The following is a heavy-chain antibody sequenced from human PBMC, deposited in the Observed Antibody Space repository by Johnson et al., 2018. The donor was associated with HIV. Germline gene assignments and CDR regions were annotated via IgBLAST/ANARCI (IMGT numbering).Heavy chain of an antibody. CDR1: GFTFSSYA. Sequence: VQLVESGGGVVQPGRSLRLSCAASGFTFSSYAMHWVRQAPGKGLEWVAVISYDGSNKYYADSVKGRFTISRDNSKNTLFLQMDSLRTEDTGVYYCAKAYCPGCDGFDIWGQGTLVTVSS. J-gene: IGHJ3*02. V-gene: IGHV3-30-3*01. D-gene: IGHD2-21*01. CDR2: ISYDGSNK. CDR3: AKAYCPGCDGFDI.